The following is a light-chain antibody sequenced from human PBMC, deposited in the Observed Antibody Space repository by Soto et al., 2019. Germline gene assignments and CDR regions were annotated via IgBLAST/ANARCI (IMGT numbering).Light chain of an antibody. V-gene: IGLV2-14*01. CDR2: EVT. Sequence: HSPLTQPASVSASPGHSITISFTGTSGDIGSYNRVSWYQQHPGKAPKLIIYEVTDQPSGVSNCFSVSKFGSTASLTISVLEAEDEAEDYCSPYTNINTRACVFGTRTKVTVL. CDR3: SPYTNINTRACV. J-gene: IGLJ1*01. CDR1: SGDIGSYNR.